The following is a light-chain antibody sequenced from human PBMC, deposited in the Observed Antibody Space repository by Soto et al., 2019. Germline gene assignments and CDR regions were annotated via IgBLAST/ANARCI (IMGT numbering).Light chain of an antibody. CDR2: VAS. CDR1: QSISNS. V-gene: IGKV1-39*01. CDR3: QQTFCPPYT. J-gene: IGKJ2*01. Sequence: DIQMTQSLSSLSASVGDTVTITCRASQSISNSLSWYQQKPGKAPKFLIYVASTLQRGVPSRFSGSGSGTDFTLSISSLQTEDVETYYCQQTFCPPYTFGQGTKLEIK.